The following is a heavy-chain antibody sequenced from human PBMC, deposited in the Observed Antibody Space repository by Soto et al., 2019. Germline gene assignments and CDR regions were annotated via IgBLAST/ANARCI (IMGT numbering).Heavy chain of an antibody. J-gene: IGHJ4*02. D-gene: IGHD3-10*01. CDR1: GFTFSSYA. V-gene: IGHV3-23*01. CDR3: AKTADRMVRGVITGIDY. CDR2: ISGSGGST. Sequence: GGSLRLSCAASGFTFSSYAMSWVRQAPGKGLEWVSAISGSGGSTYCADSVKGRFTISRDNSKNTLYLQMNSLRAEDTAVYYCAKTADRMVRGVITGIDYWGQGTLVTVSS.